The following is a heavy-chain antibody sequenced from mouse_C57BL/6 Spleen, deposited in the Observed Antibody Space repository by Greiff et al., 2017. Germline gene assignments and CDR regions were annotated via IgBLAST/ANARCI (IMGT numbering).Heavy chain of an antibody. CDR2: ISSGSSTI. J-gene: IGHJ4*01. D-gene: IGHD2-5*01. CDR1: GFTFSDYG. Sequence: EVKLMESGGGLVKPGGSLKLSCAASGFTFSDYGMHWVRQAPEKGLEWVAYISSGSSTIYYADTGKGRFTISRDNAKNTLFLQMTSLRSEDTDVYYSARYSKDAMDYWGQGTPVTVSS. CDR3: ARYSKDAMDY. V-gene: IGHV5-17*01.